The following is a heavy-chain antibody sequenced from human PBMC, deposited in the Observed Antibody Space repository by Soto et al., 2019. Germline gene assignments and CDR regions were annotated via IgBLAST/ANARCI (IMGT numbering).Heavy chain of an antibody. D-gene: IGHD3-22*01. CDR2: IKQDGSEK. V-gene: IGHV3-7*01. CDR1: GFTFSSYW. J-gene: IGHJ6*02. Sequence: PGGSLRLSCAASGFTFSSYWMSWVRQAPGKGLEWVANIKQDGSEKYYVDSVKGRFTISRDNAKNSLYLQMNSLRAEDTAVYYCARDRYYDSSGYPENGMDVWGQGTTGT. CDR3: ARDRYYDSSGYPENGMDV.